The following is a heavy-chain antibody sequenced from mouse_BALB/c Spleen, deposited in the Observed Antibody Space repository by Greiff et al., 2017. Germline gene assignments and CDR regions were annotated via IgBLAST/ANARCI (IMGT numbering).Heavy chain of an antibody. CDR2: ISSGGSYT. CDR3: ARVYYYGSSYRMDY. V-gene: IGHV5-9-4*01. CDR1: GFTFSSYA. D-gene: IGHD1-1*01. J-gene: IGHJ4*01. Sequence: EVKVVESGGGLVKPGGSLKLSCAASGFTFSSYAMSWVRQSPEKRLEWVAEISSGGSYTYYPDTVTGRFTISRDNAKNTLYLEMSSLRSEDTAMYYCARVYYYGSSYRMDYWGQGTSVTVSS.